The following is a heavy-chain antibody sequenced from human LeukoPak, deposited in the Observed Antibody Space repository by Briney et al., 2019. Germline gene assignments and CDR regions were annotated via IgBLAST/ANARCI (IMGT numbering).Heavy chain of an antibody. Sequence: PSETLSLPCTVSGGSISSYYWSWIRQPAGKGLEWIGRIYTSGSTNYNPSLKSRVTMSVDTSKNQFSLKLSSVTAADTAVYYCAKESVFGVVEDYWGQGTLVTVSS. J-gene: IGHJ4*02. CDR1: GGSISSYY. CDR2: IYTSGST. D-gene: IGHD3-3*01. V-gene: IGHV4-4*07. CDR3: AKESVFGVVEDY.